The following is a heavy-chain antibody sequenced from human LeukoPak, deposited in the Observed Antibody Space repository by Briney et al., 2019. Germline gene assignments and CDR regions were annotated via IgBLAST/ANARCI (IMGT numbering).Heavy chain of an antibody. V-gene: IGHV3-7*03. CDR3: AKAGRGITIFGVVDY. CDR2: IKQDGSEK. D-gene: IGHD3-3*01. J-gene: IGHJ4*02. CDR1: GFIFRTYW. Sequence: GGSLRLSCAASGFIFRTYWMSWVRQAPGKGLEWVANIKQDGSEKYYVDSVKGRFTISRDNSKNTLYLQMNSLRAEDTAVYYCAKAGRGITIFGVVDYWGQGTLVTVSS.